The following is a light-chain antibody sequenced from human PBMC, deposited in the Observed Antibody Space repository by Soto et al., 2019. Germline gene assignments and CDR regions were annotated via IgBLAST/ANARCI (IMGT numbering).Light chain of an antibody. CDR2: GAS. J-gene: IGKJ1*01. CDR3: QQYNNWPRA. CDR1: QSVSSN. V-gene: IGKV3-15*01. Sequence: EIVMTQSPATLSLSPGERATLSSRASQSVSSNLACYQQKPGQAPRLLIYGASTRATGIPARFSGSGSGTEFTLTISSLQSEDFAVYYCQQYNNWPRAFGQGTKVEIK.